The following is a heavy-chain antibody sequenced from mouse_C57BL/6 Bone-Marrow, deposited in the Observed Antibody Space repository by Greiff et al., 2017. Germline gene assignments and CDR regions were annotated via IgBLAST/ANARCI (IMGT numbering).Heavy chain of an antibody. CDR3: ARGDGYYETDAFAY. CDR2: ISNLAYSI. CDR1: GFTFSDYG. D-gene: IGHD2-3*01. V-gene: IGHV5-15*01. Sequence: EVMLVESGGGLVQPGGSLKLSCAASGFTFSDYGMAWVRQAPRKGPEWVAFISNLAYSIYYADTVTGRFTISRENAKNTLYLEMSSLRSEDTAMYYCARGDGYYETDAFAYWGQGTLVTVSA. J-gene: IGHJ3*01.